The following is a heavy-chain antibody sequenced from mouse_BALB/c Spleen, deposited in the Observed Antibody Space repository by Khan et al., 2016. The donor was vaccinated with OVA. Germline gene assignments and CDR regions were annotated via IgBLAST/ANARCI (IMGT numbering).Heavy chain of an antibody. CDR3: ARAYYRYDGYYAMDY. D-gene: IGHD2-14*01. CDR1: GFSLSRYN. CDR2: IWGGGGT. J-gene: IGHJ4*01. Sequence: QVQLKESGPGLVAPSQSLSITCTVSGFSLSRYNIHWVRQPPGKGLEWLGMIWGGGGTDYNSTLKSRLSISKDNSKSQVFLQMNSLQTDDTAMYYCARAYYRYDGYYAMDYWGQGTSVNVSS. V-gene: IGHV2-6-4*01.